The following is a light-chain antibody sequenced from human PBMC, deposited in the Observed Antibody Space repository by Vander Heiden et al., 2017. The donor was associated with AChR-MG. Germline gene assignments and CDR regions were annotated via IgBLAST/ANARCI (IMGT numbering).Light chain of an antibody. Sequence: EIVMTQSPATLSVSPGERATLSCRASQSVSSNLAWYQQKPGQAPRVLIYGASSRATGIPARFSGSGSGTDFTLTISSLESEDCAVYYCQQYYNWPLTFGGGTKVEIK. CDR1: QSVSSN. CDR2: GAS. CDR3: QQYYNWPLT. V-gene: IGKV3-15*01. J-gene: IGKJ4*01.